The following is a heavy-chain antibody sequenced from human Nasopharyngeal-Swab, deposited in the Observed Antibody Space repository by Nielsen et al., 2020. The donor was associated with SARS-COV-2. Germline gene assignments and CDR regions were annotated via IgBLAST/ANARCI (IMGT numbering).Heavy chain of an antibody. D-gene: IGHD6-19*01. Sequence: SGPTLVKPSQTLTLTCTFSGFSLSTSKVGVSWVRQLPGKALEWLALLYWDDDNRYNPSLKNRTTITRDTSKNQVVLTMTNMDPVDTATYYCVHSTGWRLDYWGQGTLVTVSS. V-gene: IGHV2-5*02. CDR2: LYWDDDN. J-gene: IGHJ4*02. CDR3: VHSTGWRLDY. CDR1: GFSLSTSKVG.